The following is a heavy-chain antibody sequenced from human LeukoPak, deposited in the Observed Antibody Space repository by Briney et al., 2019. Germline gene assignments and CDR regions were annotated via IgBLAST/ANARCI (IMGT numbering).Heavy chain of an antibody. Sequence: GESLKISCKGSGYSFTSYWIGWVRQMPGKGLEWMGIIYPGDSDTRYSPSFQGQVIISADKSINTAYLQWSSLEASDTAMYYCARHNGGNGGPLDGMDVWGQGTTVTVSS. J-gene: IGHJ6*02. CDR2: IYPGDSDT. D-gene: IGHD4-23*01. CDR3: ARHNGGNGGPLDGMDV. V-gene: IGHV5-51*01. CDR1: GYSFTSYW.